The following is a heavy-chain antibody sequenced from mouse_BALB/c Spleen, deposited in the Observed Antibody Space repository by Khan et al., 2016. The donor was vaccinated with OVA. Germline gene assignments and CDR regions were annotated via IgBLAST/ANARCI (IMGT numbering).Heavy chain of an antibody. Sequence: DLVKPGASVKLSCRASGYTFTSYWINWIQQRPGQGLEWIGRIAPGSGSTSYNEMFKGTATLTVDTSSSTADIQLSSLSSADSAVCFCARSNYYGSGLYAMDYWGQGTSVTVSS. D-gene: IGHD1-1*01. J-gene: IGHJ4*01. V-gene: IGHV1S41*01. CDR1: GYTFTSYW. CDR2: IAPGSGST. CDR3: ARSNYYGSGLYAMDY.